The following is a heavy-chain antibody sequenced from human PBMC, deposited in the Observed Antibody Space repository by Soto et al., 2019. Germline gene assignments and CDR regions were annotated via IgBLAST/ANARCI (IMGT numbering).Heavy chain of an antibody. CDR3: AKEVDPQDIVATSFDY. D-gene: IGHD5-12*01. CDR1: GFTFSNYA. V-gene: IGHV3-23*01. CDR2: ISGSGGST. Sequence: EVQLLESGGGLVQPGGSLRLSCAASGFTFSNYAMSWVRQAPGKGLEWVSAISGSGGSTYYADSVKGRFTISRDNSKHTRYRQMTSLRAEDTAVYYCAKEVDPQDIVATSFDYWGQGTLVTVSS. J-gene: IGHJ4*02.